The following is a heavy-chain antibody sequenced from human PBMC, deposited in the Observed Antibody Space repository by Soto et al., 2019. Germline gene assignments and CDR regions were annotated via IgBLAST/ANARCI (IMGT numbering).Heavy chain of an antibody. Sequence: SETLSLTCTVSGGSISSGGYYWSWIRQHPGKGLEWIGYIYYSGSTYYNPSLKSRVTISVDTSKNQFSPKLSSVAAADTAVYYCARESRVHVQWEPHPVPYGMDVWGQGTTVTVSS. D-gene: IGHD1-26*01. V-gene: IGHV4-31*03. CDR2: IYYSGST. CDR3: ARESRVHVQWEPHPVPYGMDV. CDR1: GGSISSGGYY. J-gene: IGHJ6*02.